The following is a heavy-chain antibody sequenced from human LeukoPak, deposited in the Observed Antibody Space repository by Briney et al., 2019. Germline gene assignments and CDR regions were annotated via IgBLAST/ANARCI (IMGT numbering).Heavy chain of an antibody. CDR1: GGSISSSSYY. CDR3: ARHWNLLYYFDY. D-gene: IGHD1-1*01. Sequence: SETLSLTCTVSGGSISSSSYYWGWIRQPPGKGLEWIGSIYYSGSTYYNPSLKSRVTISVDTSKNQFSLNLTSVTAADTAVYYCARHWNLLYYFDYWGHGTLVTVSS. CDR2: IYYSGST. J-gene: IGHJ4*01. V-gene: IGHV4-39*01.